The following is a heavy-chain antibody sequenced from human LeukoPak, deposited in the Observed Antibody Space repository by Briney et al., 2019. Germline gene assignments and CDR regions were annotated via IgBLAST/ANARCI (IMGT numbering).Heavy chain of an antibody. CDR1: GHSISSGYY. CDR2: MFRIGTT. J-gene: IGHJ4*02. V-gene: IGHV4-38-2*02. D-gene: IGHD3-10*01. CDR3: ARIPRITRGYYFDY. Sequence: SETLSLTCTVSGHSISSGYYWGWIRQPPGKGLEWIGSMFRIGTTFYDRSLRSRVTISVDTSKNQFSLKLRSVTAADTAVYYCARIPRITRGYYFDYWGQGTLVIVSS.